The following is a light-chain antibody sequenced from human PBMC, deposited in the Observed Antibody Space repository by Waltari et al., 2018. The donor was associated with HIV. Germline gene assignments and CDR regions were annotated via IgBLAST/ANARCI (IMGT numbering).Light chain of an antibody. CDR1: QSMSSW. V-gene: IGKV1-5*03. Sequence: DIQMTQSPSTLFASVGDRVTITCRASQSMSSWLAWYQQKPGKAPKLLIYKASNLESGVPSRFSGSGSGTEFTLTISSLQADDFAIYYCQHYNTYPITFGQGTRLEIK. CDR2: KAS. J-gene: IGKJ5*01. CDR3: QHYNTYPIT.